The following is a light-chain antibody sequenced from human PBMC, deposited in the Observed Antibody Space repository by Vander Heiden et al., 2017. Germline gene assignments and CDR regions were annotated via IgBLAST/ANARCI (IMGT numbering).Light chain of an antibody. CDR3: QVWDDSSDHLV. CDR2: DDR. Sequence: SYVLTQPPSVSVAPGQTGRITCGGNNVGSKRVHWYRQRPGQAPVLVIYDDRDRPSGVPERFSGSNSGNTATLTISRVEGGDEAAYYCQVWDDSSDHLVFGGGTKLTVL. V-gene: IGLV3-21*02. CDR1: NVGSKR. J-gene: IGLJ2*01.